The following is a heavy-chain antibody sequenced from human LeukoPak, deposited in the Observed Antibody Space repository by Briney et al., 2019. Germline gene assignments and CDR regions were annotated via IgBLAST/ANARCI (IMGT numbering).Heavy chain of an antibody. CDR1: GITFSSYG. Sequence: PGGSLRLSCAASGITFSSYGMHWVRQAPGKGLEWVAVIWYDGSNKYYSDSVKGRFTISRDNSKNTLYLQMNSLRAEDTAVYYCARGPQYGDYFDYWGQGTLVTVSS. CDR3: ARGPQYGDYFDY. J-gene: IGHJ4*02. V-gene: IGHV3-33*01. D-gene: IGHD4-17*01. CDR2: IWYDGSNK.